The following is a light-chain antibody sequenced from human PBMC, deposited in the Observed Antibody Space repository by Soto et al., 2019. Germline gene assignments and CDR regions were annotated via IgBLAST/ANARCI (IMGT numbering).Light chain of an antibody. J-gene: IGKJ1*01. V-gene: IGKV1-5*01. CDR2: DAS. Sequence: DIQMTQSPSTLSASVGDTVTITCRASQSISHFLAWYQQKPGKVPKLLIYDASNLRSGVPPRFSGSGSGTDFTLTISGLQPDDFATYYCQQYASYSRTFGQGTKVDIK. CDR1: QSISHF. CDR3: QQYASYSRT.